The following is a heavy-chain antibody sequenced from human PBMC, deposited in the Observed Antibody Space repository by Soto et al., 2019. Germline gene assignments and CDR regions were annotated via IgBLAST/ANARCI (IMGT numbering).Heavy chain of an antibody. J-gene: IGHJ5*02. CDR2: ISAYNGNT. Sequence: ASVTVSCKASGYTFTSYGISWVRQAPGQGLEWMGWISAYNGNTNYAQKLQGRVTMTTDTSTSTAYMELRSLRSDDTAVYYCARASSSSWYGSNWFDPWGQGTLVTVS. D-gene: IGHD6-13*01. CDR3: ARASSSSWYGSNWFDP. V-gene: IGHV1-18*01. CDR1: GYTFTSYG.